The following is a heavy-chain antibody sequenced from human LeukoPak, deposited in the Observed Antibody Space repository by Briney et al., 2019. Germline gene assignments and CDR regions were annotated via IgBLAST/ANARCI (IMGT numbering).Heavy chain of an antibody. CDR3: ARRSYSSGWYYDY. CDR1: GGSISSYY. V-gene: IGHV4-59*12. Sequence: SETLSLTCTVSGGSISSYYWSWIRQPPGKGLEWIGSIYYSGSTYYNPSLKSRVTISVDTSKDQFSLKLSSVTAADTAVYYCARRSYSSGWYYDYWGQGTLVTVSS. D-gene: IGHD6-19*01. J-gene: IGHJ4*02. CDR2: IYYSGST.